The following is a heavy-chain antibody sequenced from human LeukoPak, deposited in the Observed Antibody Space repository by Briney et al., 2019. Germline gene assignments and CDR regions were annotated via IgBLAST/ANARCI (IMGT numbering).Heavy chain of an antibody. D-gene: IGHD5-12*01. J-gene: IGHJ3*02. Sequence: GGSLRLSCAASGFTFSNAWMSWVRQAPGKGLEWVGRIKSKTDGGTTDYAAPVKGRFTISRDDSKNTLYLQMNSLKTEDTAVYYCTTVYRYSGYDWLIPDAFDIWGQGTMVTVSS. CDR2: IKSKTDGGTT. CDR3: TTVYRYSGYDWLIPDAFDI. V-gene: IGHV3-15*01. CDR1: GFTFSNAW.